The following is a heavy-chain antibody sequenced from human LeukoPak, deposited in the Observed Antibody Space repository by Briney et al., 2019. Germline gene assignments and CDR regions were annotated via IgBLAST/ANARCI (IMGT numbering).Heavy chain of an antibody. CDR3: STEAYYHSSGLDLYY. Sequence: SETLSLTCPVSGGSIRNSNWLTLVRQPPGKGLEWIGEIYHAGNTNYNPSLKSRVTISVNKSKNQFSLKLTSVTAADTAVYYCSTEAYYHSSGLDLYYWGQGTLVTVSS. V-gene: IGHV4-4*02. D-gene: IGHD3-22*01. CDR2: IYHAGNT. CDR1: GGSIRNSNW. J-gene: IGHJ4*02.